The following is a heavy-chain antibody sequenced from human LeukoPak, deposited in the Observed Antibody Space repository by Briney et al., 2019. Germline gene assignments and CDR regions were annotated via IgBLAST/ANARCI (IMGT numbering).Heavy chain of an antibody. CDR3: ARDAPYDILTGYPASYFDY. V-gene: IGHV1-2*02. J-gene: IGHJ4*02. D-gene: IGHD3-9*01. CDR1: GYTFTGYY. CDR2: INPDSGGT. Sequence: ASVKVSCKASGYTFTGYYMHWVRQAPGHGLEWMGWINPDSGGTNYAQKFQGRVTMTRDTSISTAYMELSRLRSDDTAVYYCARDAPYDILTGYPASYFDYWGQGTLVTVSS.